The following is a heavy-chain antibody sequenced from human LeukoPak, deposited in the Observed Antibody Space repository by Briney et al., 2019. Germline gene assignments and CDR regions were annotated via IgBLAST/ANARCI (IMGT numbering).Heavy chain of an antibody. CDR1: GFTFSSYG. D-gene: IGHD6-13*01. Sequence: GGSLRLSCAASGFTFSSYGMHWVRQAPGKGLEWVADIWYDGINKYCADSVKGRFTISRDNSKNTLYLQMNSLRAEDTAVYYCSRASCSSSWINVDVLGQGTTVTVSS. CDR2: IWYDGINK. CDR3: SRASCSSSWINVDV. J-gene: IGHJ6*02. V-gene: IGHV3-33*01.